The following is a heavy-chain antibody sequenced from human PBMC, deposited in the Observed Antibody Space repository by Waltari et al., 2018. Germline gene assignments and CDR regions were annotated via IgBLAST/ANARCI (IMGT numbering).Heavy chain of an antibody. V-gene: IGHV4-39*01. CDR3: AREGARRTIFGVVIGYFDY. CDR1: GGSISSSSYY. Sequence: QLQLQESGPGLVKPSETLSLTCTVSGGSISSSSYYWGWIRQPPGKGLEWIGSIYYSGTTYSPPSRKSGVTISVDTSKNQFSLKLSSVPAADTAVYYCAREGARRTIFGVVIGYFDYWGQGTLVTVSS. J-gene: IGHJ4*02. D-gene: IGHD3-3*01. CDR2: IYYSGTT.